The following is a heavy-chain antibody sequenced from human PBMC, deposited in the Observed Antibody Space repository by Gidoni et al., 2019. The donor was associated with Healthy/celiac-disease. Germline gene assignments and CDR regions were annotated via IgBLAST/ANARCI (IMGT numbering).Heavy chain of an antibody. V-gene: IGHV3-48*04. CDR2: ISSSSSTI. CDR1: GFTFSSYS. CDR3: ARGDHLLAIFGYFQH. J-gene: IGHJ1*01. Sequence: LVQPGGSLRLSCAASGFTFSSYSMNWVRQAPGKGLEWVSYISSSSSTIYYADSVKGRFTIYRDNAKNSLYLQMNSLRAEDTAVYYCARGDHLLAIFGYFQHWGQGTLVTVSS. D-gene: IGHD3-3*01.